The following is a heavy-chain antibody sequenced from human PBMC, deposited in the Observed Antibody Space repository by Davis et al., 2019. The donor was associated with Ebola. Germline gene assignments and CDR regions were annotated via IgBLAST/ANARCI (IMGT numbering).Heavy chain of an antibody. Sequence: PSETLSLTCTVSGGSISSVGYYWSWFRQHPGKGLEWIGYIYSSGSTYHNPSLKSRVTISVDTSKNQFSLKLSSVTAADTAVYYCARVKDGYNTEAYYWGQGTLVTVSS. D-gene: IGHD5-24*01. CDR1: GGSISSVGYY. CDR3: ARVKDGYNTEAYY. J-gene: IGHJ4*02. V-gene: IGHV4-31*03. CDR2: IYSSGST.